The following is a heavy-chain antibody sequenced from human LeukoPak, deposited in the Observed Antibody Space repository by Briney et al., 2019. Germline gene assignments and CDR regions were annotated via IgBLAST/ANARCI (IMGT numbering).Heavy chain of an antibody. D-gene: IGHD3-22*01. J-gene: IGHJ6*03. Sequence: SETLSLTCTVSGGSISSYYWSWLRQPPGKGLEWIGYIYYSGSTNFNPSLKSRVTISVDTSKNQFSLKLSSVTAADTAVYYCTRGSIAYYYMDVWGKGTTVTISS. CDR3: TRGSIAYYYMDV. CDR1: GGSISSYY. CDR2: IYYSGST. V-gene: IGHV4-59*01.